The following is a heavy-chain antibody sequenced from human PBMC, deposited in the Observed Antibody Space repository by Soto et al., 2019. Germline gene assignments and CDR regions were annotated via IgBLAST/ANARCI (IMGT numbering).Heavy chain of an antibody. CDR2: IFWNGGGT. J-gene: IGHJ3*02. CDR3: ATELSPGGLDM. D-gene: IGHD2-15*01. Sequence: EVQLVESGGGLTQPGRSLRLSCAVSGSGFERYAIHWVRQGPGKGLEWVSGIFWNGGGTGYGDSVKGRFTVSRDKTKKSLYLQMNSLRGDDTALYYCATELSPGGLDMWGQGTMVTVS. V-gene: IGHV3-9*01. CDR1: GSGFERYA.